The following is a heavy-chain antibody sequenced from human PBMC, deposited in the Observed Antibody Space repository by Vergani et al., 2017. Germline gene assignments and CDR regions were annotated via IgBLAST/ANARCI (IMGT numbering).Heavy chain of an antibody. D-gene: IGHD2-2*01. V-gene: IGHV4-39*01. CDR1: GDSIISRSYY. CDR2: IYNSGNG. CDR3: AKKGFCVTSSCYTTPMDTLQY. Sequence: QMQLQESGPGLVKASETLSLTCTVSGDSIISRSYYWGWIRQPPGKGLEWIGSIYNSGNGDSSSSLKSRVTISADTSKNQFSLRLTSVTAADTAVYYCAKKGFCVTSSCYTTPMDTLQYWGQGALVTVSS. J-gene: IGHJ4*02.